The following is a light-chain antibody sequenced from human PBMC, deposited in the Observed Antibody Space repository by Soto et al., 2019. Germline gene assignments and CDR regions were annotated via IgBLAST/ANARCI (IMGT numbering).Light chain of an antibody. V-gene: IGKV1-39*01. CDR1: QSISSY. CDR3: QQSYSTPWT. J-gene: IGKJ1*01. Sequence: DIQMTQSPSSLSASVGDRVTITCRASQSISSYLNWYQQKPGKALKLLIYATSSLQSGVPSRFSGSGSGTDFTLTISSLQPEDFATYYCQQSYSTPWTFGQGTKVDNK. CDR2: ATS.